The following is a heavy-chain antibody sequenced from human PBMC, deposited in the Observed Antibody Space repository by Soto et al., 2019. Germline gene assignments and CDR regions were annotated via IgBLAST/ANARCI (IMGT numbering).Heavy chain of an antibody. CDR1: GYTFSRYG. V-gene: IGHV1-18*01. D-gene: IGHD6-13*01. CDR3: AKKGQPPYYYYGMDV. Sequence: QGQLVQSGPEAKKPGASVKVSCKASGYTFSRYGISWVRQAPGQGLEWMGWISGYNGDTKYAQKVQGRVTMTIDTSTYTAYMELRSLPSDDTAIYYCAKKGQPPYYYYGMDVWGQGTTVTVSS. J-gene: IGHJ6*02. CDR2: ISGYNGDT.